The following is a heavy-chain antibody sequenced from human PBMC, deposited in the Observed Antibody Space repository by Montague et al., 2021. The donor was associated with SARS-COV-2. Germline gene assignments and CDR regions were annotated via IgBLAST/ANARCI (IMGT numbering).Heavy chain of an antibody. CDR1: GFYFSYA. D-gene: IGHD2-2*01. J-gene: IGHJ4*02. V-gene: IGHV3-30*04. CDR3: AREGGSCHDGGYFDY. Sequence: SLRLSFSASGFYFSYAMHWVRQAPGKGVEWVALIINDGSNKHYADSVKGRFTISRDNSKSTLYLQMNSLRTEDTAVYYCAREGGSCHDGGYFDYWGQGSLVTVSS. CDR2: IINDGSNK.